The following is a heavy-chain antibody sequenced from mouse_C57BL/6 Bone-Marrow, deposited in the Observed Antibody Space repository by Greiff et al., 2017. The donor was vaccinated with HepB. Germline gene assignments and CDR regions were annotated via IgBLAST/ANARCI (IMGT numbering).Heavy chain of an antibody. Sequence: EVQGVESGGGLVQPGGSLKLSCAASGFTFSDYYMYWVRQTPEKRLEWVAYISNGGGSTYYPDTVKGRFTISRDNAKNTLYLQMSRLKSEDTAMYYCASVMVTTSMDYWGQGTSVTVSS. CDR1: GFTFSDYY. CDR2: ISNGGGST. J-gene: IGHJ4*01. CDR3: ASVMVTTSMDY. D-gene: IGHD2-3*01. V-gene: IGHV5-12*01.